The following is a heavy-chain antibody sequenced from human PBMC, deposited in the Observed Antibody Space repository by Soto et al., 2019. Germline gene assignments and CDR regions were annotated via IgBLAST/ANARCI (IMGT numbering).Heavy chain of an antibody. V-gene: IGHV3-15*07. D-gene: IGHD1-1*01. CDR1: GFPFTTVW. J-gene: IGHJ4*02. Sequence: EVQLVESGGGLVKPGESLRLSCVASGFPFTTVWMNWVRQAPGKGPEWLGRVKNQAEGATTDYAAPAKGRFTIFRDDSINAVYLQMTSLRIEDTALYYCTSRIRTTNDNWGQGTLVTVSS. CDR2: VKNQAEGATT. CDR3: TSRIRTTNDN.